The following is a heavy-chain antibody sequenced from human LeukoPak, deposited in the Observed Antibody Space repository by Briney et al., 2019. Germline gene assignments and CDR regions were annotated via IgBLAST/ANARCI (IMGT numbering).Heavy chain of an antibody. CDR1: GGTFSSYA. Sequence: SVKVSCKASGGTFSSYAISWVRQAPGQGPEWVGGIIPIFGTANYAQKFQGRVTITTDESTSTAYMELSSLRSEDTAVYYCARGIVGATPLDYWGQGTLVTVSS. D-gene: IGHD1-26*01. CDR3: ARGIVGATPLDY. CDR2: IIPIFGTA. J-gene: IGHJ4*02. V-gene: IGHV1-69*05.